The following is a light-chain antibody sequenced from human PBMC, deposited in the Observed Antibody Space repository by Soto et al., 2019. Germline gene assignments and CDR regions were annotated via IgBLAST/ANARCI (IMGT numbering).Light chain of an antibody. CDR3: TSFTTTNTWV. V-gene: IGLV2-14*01. Sequence: QSALTQPASVSGSPGQSITISCTGTSSDVAVYNYVSWFQQHPGKAPKLIIFGVNNRPSGVSDRFSGSKSGNTASLTISGLQPEDEADYYCTSFTTTNTWVFGGGNKLTVL. CDR1: SSDVAVYNY. J-gene: IGLJ3*02. CDR2: GVN.